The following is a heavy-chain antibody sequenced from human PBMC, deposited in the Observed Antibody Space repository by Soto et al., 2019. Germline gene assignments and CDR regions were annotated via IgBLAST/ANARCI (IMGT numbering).Heavy chain of an antibody. CDR1: GGSISSYY. J-gene: IGHJ6*02. D-gene: IGHD3-10*01. V-gene: IGHV4-59*08. CDR3: VRHGFGALHGLVDV. Sequence: QVQLQESGPGLVKPSETLSLSCTVSGGSISSYYWGWIRQPPGKGMEWIGYVHHSWGSTYNPCLQSRVAISLDTSKSQFSLKLTSVTATYTAVYYCVRHGFGALHGLVDVWGQGNTVTVSS. CDR2: VHHSWGS.